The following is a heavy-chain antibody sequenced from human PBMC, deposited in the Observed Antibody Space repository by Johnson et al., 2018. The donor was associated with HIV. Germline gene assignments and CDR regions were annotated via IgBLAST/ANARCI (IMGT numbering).Heavy chain of an antibody. Sequence: QVQLVESGGGVVQPGGSLRLSCAASGFTFSIYGMHWVRQAPGKGLEWVAFIRYDGSKKYSADSVKGRFTISRDNSKNTVYLQMNSLRAEDTAVYHCAKDSQITAVPTDAFDVWGQGTMVTVSS. CDR2: IRYDGSKK. D-gene: IGHD6-13*01. CDR3: AKDSQITAVPTDAFDV. CDR1: GFTFSIYG. J-gene: IGHJ3*01. V-gene: IGHV3-30*02.